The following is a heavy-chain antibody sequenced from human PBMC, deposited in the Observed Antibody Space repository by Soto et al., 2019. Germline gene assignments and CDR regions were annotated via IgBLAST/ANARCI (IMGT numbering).Heavy chain of an antibody. J-gene: IGHJ4*02. CDR3: ARVSGWYFLDY. Sequence: ASVKVSCKASGYTFTSYYMLWVRQAPGQRLEWMGWINAGNGNTKYSQKFQGRVTITRDTSASTVYMELSSLRSEDTAVYYCARVSGWYFLDYWGQGTLVTVSS. CDR1: GYTFTSYY. CDR2: INAGNGNT. D-gene: IGHD6-19*01. V-gene: IGHV1-3*01.